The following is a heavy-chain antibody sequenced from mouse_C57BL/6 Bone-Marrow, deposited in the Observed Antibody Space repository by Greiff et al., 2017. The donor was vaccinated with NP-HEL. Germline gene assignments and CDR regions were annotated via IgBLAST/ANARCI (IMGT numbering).Heavy chain of an antibody. Sequence: QVQLQQPGAELVRPGTSVKLSCKASGYTFTSYWMHWVKQRPRQGLEWIGVIDPSDSYTNYNQKFKGKATLTVDTSSSTAYMQLSSLTSEDSAVYYCAIYYDYGDWYFDVWGTGTTVTVSS. CDR2: IDPSDSYT. CDR3: AIYYDYGDWYFDV. V-gene: IGHV1-59*01. D-gene: IGHD2-4*01. J-gene: IGHJ1*03. CDR1: GYTFTSYW.